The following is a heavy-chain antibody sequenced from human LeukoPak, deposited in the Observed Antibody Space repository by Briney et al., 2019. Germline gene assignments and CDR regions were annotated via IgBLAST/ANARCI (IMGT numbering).Heavy chain of an antibody. Sequence: GGSLRLSCAASGFTFSSYSMNWVRQAPGKGLECVSSISSSSSYIYYADSVKGRFTISRDNAKNSLYLQMNSLRAEDTAVYYCARGGEEYQLLYNYYYYYMDVWGKGTTVTVSS. J-gene: IGHJ6*03. CDR2: ISSSSSYI. CDR1: GFTFSSYS. V-gene: IGHV3-21*01. CDR3: ARGGEEYQLLYNYYYYYMDV. D-gene: IGHD2-2*02.